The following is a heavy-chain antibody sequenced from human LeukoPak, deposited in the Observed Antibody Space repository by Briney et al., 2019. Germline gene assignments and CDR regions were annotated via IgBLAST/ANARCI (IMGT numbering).Heavy chain of an antibody. CDR1: GFTFSDYW. D-gene: IGHD5-18*01. CDR3: ARINREPGYSSDY. CDR2: ISDDGSST. V-gene: IGHV3-74*01. Sequence: GGSLRLSCAASGFTFSDYWMHWVRQAPGKGLVWVSRISDDGSSTSYADSVKGRFTISRANAKNTLYPQMNSLRAEDTAVYYCARINREPGYSSDYWGQGTLVTVSS. J-gene: IGHJ4*02.